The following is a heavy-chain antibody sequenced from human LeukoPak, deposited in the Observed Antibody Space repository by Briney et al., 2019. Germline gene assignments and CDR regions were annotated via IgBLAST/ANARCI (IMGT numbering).Heavy chain of an antibody. CDR2: IRYDGKNQ. CDR3: AAGFGDIDY. V-gene: IGHV3-30*02. CDR1: GFTFSSYS. Sequence: GGSLRLSCAASGFTFSSYSMNWVRQAPGKGLDWVAAIRYDGKNQYYADSVKGRFTISRDNSKNTLYLQMNTPRVEDTAVYYCAAGFGDIDYWGQGTLVTVSS. D-gene: IGHD3-10*01. J-gene: IGHJ4*02.